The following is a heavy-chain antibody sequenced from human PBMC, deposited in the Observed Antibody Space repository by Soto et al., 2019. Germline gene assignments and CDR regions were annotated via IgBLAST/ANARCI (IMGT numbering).Heavy chain of an antibody. CDR1: GFTFSSYA. D-gene: IGHD6-13*01. V-gene: IGHV3-23*01. J-gene: IGHJ5*02. Sequence: GGSLRLSCAASGFTFSSYAMSWVRQAPGKGLEWVSAISGSGGSTYYADSVKGRFTISRDNSKNTLYLQMNSLRAEDTAVYYCAKDLSGIAAAGVNWFDTWGQGTLVTVSS. CDR3: AKDLSGIAAAGVNWFDT. CDR2: ISGSGGST.